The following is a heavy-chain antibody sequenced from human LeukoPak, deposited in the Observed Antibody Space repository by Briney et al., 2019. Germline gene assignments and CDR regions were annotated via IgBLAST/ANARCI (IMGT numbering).Heavy chain of an antibody. D-gene: IGHD3-10*01. CDR2: IYYSGST. Sequence: SETLSLTCTVSGGSISSGGYYWSWIRQHPGKGLEWIGYIYYSGSTYYNPSLKSRVTISVDTSKNQFSLKLSSVTAADTAVYYCARAKGMVRGVITPLFWFDPWGQGTLVTVSS. V-gene: IGHV4-31*03. CDR3: ARAKGMVRGVITPLFWFDP. CDR1: GGSISSGGYY. J-gene: IGHJ5*02.